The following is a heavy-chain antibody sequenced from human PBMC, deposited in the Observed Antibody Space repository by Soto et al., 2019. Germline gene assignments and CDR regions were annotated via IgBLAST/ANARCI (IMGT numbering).Heavy chain of an antibody. CDR3: AKDLVSSPWNLIDY. V-gene: IGHV3-23*01. D-gene: IGHD1-1*01. CDR1: GFTFSSYA. J-gene: IGHJ4*02. CDR2: ISGSGGST. Sequence: GGSLRLSCAASGFTFSSYAMSWVRQAPGKGLEWVSAISGSGGSTYYADSVKGRFTISRDNSKNTLYLQMNSLRAEDTAVYYCAKDLVSSPWNLIDYWGQGTLVTVSS.